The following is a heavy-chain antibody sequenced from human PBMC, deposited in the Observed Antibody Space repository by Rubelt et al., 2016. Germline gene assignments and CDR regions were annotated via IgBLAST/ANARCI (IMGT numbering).Heavy chain of an antibody. CDR3: ARDLPPFRRYNWNFPLDY. V-gene: IGHV1-18*01. J-gene: IGHJ4*02. CDR2: ISAYNGTT. Sequence: QVQLVQSGAEAKKPGASVKVSCKASGYTFTSYGISWVRQAPGQGLEWLGWISAYNGTTTYAQKRQGRVTMTTDTSTSTGYMELRCLRSDDTAVYYCARDLPPFRRYNWNFPLDYWGQGTLVTVSS. CDR1: GYTFTSYG. D-gene: IGHD1-7*01.